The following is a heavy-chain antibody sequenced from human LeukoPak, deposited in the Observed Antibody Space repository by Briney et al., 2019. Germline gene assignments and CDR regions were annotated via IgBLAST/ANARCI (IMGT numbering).Heavy chain of an antibody. V-gene: IGHV4-34*01. CDR3: AGGDPKTTLFDY. CDR2: INHSGST. CDR1: GGSFSGYY. Sequence: SETLSLTCVVYGGSFSGYYWSWIRQSPGKGLEWIGEINHSGSTNYNPSLKSRVTISVDTSKNQFSLKLSSVTAADTAVYYCAGGDPKTTLFDYWGQGTLVTVSS. D-gene: IGHD1-7*01. J-gene: IGHJ4*02.